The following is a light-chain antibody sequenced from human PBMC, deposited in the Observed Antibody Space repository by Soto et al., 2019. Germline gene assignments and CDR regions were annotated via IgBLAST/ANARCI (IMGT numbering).Light chain of an antibody. J-gene: IGKJ1*01. CDR2: EAS. CDR3: QHYKEAST. CDR1: KSISSW. V-gene: IGKV1-5*03. Sequence: DIQMTQSPSTLSASVGDRVTITCRARKSISSWLAWYQQKPGKAPKLLIYEASSSEIGVPPRFSGSGFGTEFTLTISSLQPDDFATYYCQHYKEASTFGQGTRLEIK.